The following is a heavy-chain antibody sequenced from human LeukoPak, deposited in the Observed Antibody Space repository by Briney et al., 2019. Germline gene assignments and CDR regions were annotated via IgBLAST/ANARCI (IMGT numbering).Heavy chain of an antibody. CDR3: AKSGYNRFDY. D-gene: IGHD5-24*01. Sequence: SGGSLRLSCAASGFTFSNYAMSWVRQAPGKGLEWVSAISGSDDSTYYADSVKGRFTISRGNSKNTLYLQMNSLRAEDTAVYYCAKSGYNRFDYWGQGTLVTVSS. CDR1: GFTFSNYA. J-gene: IGHJ4*02. V-gene: IGHV3-23*01. CDR2: ISGSDDST.